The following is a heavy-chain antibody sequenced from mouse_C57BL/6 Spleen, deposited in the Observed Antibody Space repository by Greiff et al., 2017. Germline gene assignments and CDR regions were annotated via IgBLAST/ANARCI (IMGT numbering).Heavy chain of an antibody. D-gene: IGHD1-1*01. J-gene: IGHJ2*01. CDR3: TTTTVVERDFDY. Sequence: VQLQQSGAELVRPGASVKLSCTASGFNIKDDYMHWVKQRPEQGLEWIGWIDPENGDTEYASKFQGKATITADTSSNTAYLQLSSLTSEDTAVYYCTTTTVVERDFDYWGQGTTLTVSS. CDR1: GFNIKDDY. CDR2: IDPENGDT. V-gene: IGHV14-4*01.